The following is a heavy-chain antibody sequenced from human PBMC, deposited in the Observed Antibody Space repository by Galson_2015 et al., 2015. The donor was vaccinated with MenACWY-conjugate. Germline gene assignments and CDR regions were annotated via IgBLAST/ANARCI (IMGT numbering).Heavy chain of an antibody. Sequence: SLRLSCAASGFTFSSYAMSWVRQAPGKGPEWVSSISGSGGSTYYADSVKGRFTISRENSKNMVYLQINSLRAEDTAVYYCAKDQGSTWYGNWIEPWSQGTLVTVSS. D-gene: IGHD6-13*01. V-gene: IGHV3-23*01. CDR3: AKDQGSTWYGNWIEP. J-gene: IGHJ5*02. CDR2: ISGSGGST. CDR1: GFTFSSYA.